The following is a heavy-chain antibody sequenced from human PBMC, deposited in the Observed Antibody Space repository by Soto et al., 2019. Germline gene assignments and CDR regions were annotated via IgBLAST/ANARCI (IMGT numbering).Heavy chain of an antibody. CDR2: INPNSGGT. CDR1: GYTFTGYY. CDR3: ARDDSSSWFDWYFGL. V-gene: IGHV1-2*02. Sequence: QVQLVQSGAEVKKPGASVKVSCKASGYTFTGYYMHWVRQAPGQGLEWMGWINPNSGGTNYAQKFQGRVTMTRDTSISTAYMELSRLRSDDTAVYYCARDDSSSWFDWYFGLWGRGTLVTVSS. D-gene: IGHD6-13*01. J-gene: IGHJ2*01.